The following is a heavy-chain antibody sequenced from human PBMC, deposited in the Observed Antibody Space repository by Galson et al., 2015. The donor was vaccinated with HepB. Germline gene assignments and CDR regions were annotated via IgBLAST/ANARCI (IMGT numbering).Heavy chain of an antibody. CDR2: ISYDGSNK. CDR1: GFTFSSYG. V-gene: IGHV3-30*18. D-gene: IGHD3-22*01. CDR3: AKGGPPVGYYDSSGVDI. Sequence: SLRLSCAASGFTFSSYGMHWVRQAPGKGLEWVAVISYDGSNKYYADSVKGRFTISRDNSKNTLYLQMNSLRAEDTAVYYCAKGGPPVGYYDSSGVDIWGQGTMVTVSS. J-gene: IGHJ3*02.